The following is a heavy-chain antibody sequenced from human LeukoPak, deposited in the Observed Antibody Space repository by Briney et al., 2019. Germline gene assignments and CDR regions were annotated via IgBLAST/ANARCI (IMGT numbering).Heavy chain of an antibody. CDR3: ARHGSGTSLALYP. CDR1: GGSISSYY. D-gene: IGHD3-10*01. V-gene: IGHV4-4*07. CDR2: IYTSGST. Sequence: PSETLSLTCTVSGGSISSYYWSWIRQPAGKGLEWIGRIYTSGSTNYNPSLKSRVTMSVDTSKNQFSLNLTSVTAADTAVYYCARHGSGTSLALYPWGQGTLVTVSS. J-gene: IGHJ5*02.